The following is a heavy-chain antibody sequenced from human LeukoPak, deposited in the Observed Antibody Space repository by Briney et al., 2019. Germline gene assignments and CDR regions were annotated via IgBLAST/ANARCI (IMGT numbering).Heavy chain of an antibody. D-gene: IGHD3-10*01. J-gene: IGHJ4*02. CDR2: FSGSGGST. CDR3: AKDRGKTGSGPFDY. V-gene: IGHV3-23*01. CDR1: GFTFSSYA. Sequence: GGSLRLSCAASGFTFSSYAMSWVRQAPGKGLECISGFSGSGGSTYYADSVKGRFTISRDNSKNTLYLQMNSLRAEDTAVYYCAKDRGKTGSGPFDYWGQGTLVTVSS.